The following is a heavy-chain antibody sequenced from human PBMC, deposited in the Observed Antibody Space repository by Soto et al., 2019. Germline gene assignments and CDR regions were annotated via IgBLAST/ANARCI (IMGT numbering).Heavy chain of an antibody. J-gene: IGHJ4*02. CDR1: GFTFSGYG. D-gene: IGHD2-8*01. CDR3: ARDLGRGYCTNAVCYLLDY. Sequence: QVQLVESGGGVVQPGRSLRISCAASGFTFSGYGMHWVRQAPGKGLEWVAVIWYDGSNKYYTDSVKGRFTISRDNSKNTLYLQMNSLRAEDTAVYYCARDLGRGYCTNAVCYLLDYWGQGTPITVSS. CDR2: IWYDGSNK. V-gene: IGHV3-33*01.